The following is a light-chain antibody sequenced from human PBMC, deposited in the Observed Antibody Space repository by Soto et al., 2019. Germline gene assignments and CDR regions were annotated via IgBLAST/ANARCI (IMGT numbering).Light chain of an antibody. V-gene: IGLV1-51*01. CDR3: GAWDSSLSDVL. CDR2: DND. J-gene: IGLJ2*01. Sequence: QSVLTQPPSMSAAPGQKVTISCSGSTSNIENNYVSWYQHLPGTAPKLLIYDNDERPSGIPDRFSASKSGTSATLGITGLQSGDEADYYCGAWDSSLSDVLFGGGTKLTVL. CDR1: TSNIENNY.